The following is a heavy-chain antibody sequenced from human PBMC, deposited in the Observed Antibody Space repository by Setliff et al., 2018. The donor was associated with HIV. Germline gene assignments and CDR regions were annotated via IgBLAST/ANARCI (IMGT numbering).Heavy chain of an antibody. Sequence: GASVKVSCKASGGTFSSYAISWVRQAPGQGLEWMGGIIPIFGTANYAQKFQGRVTITTDESTSTAYMELRSLRSEDTAVYYCATEPGYYYDSSGYRYGMDVWGQGTTVTVSS. CDR3: ATEPGYYYDSSGYRYGMDV. CDR2: IIPIFGTA. CDR1: GGTFSSYA. J-gene: IGHJ6*02. D-gene: IGHD3-22*01. V-gene: IGHV1-69*05.